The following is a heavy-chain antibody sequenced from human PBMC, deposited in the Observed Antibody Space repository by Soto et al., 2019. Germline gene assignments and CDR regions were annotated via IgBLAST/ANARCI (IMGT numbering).Heavy chain of an antibody. CDR3: ARAFGGRYCSSTSCYKWFSP. D-gene: IGHD2-2*02. J-gene: IGHJ5*02. Sequence: SETLSLTCSVSGGSFSENYWSWIRQSPGKGLEWIGEINPGGRSNYNPSLKSRVIVSVDTSKNQISLKLRSVTAADTAVYYCARAFGGRYCSSTSCYKWFSPWGQGTLVTVSS. CDR2: INPGGRS. V-gene: IGHV4-34*01. CDR1: GGSFSENY.